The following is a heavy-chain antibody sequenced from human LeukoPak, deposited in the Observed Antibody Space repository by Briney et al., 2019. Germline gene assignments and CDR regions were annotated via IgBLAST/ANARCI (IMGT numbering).Heavy chain of an antibody. CDR3: VRVSSVSGSDYLDY. D-gene: IGHD6-19*01. Sequence: PGGSLSLSCAVSGFTFSDHFLDWVRQAPGKGLEWVGRSRNKAKSYTTEYAASVKGRFTISRDDSKNSLYLQMNSLETEDTAVYYCVRVSSVSGSDYLDYWGQGTLVTVSS. CDR1: GFTFSDHF. CDR2: SRNKAKSYTT. J-gene: IGHJ4*02. V-gene: IGHV3-72*01.